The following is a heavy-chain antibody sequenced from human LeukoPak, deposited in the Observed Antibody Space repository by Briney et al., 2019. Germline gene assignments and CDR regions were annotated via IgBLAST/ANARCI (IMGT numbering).Heavy chain of an antibody. D-gene: IGHD1-26*01. CDR1: GGSFSGYY. V-gene: IGHV4-34*01. J-gene: IGHJ6*02. CDR2: INHSGST. Sequence: PSETLSLTCAVYGGSFSGYYWSWIRQPPGKGQEWIGEINHSGSTNYNPSLKSRVTISVDTSKNQFSLKLSSVTAADTAVYYCARGLVVGRYYYYGMDVWGQGTTVTVSS. CDR3: ARGLVVGRYYYYGMDV.